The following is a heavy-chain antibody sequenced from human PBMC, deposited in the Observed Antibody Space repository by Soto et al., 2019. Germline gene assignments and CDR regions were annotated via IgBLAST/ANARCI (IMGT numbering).Heavy chain of an antibody. J-gene: IGHJ5*02. D-gene: IGHD3-10*01. CDR2: IYYSGST. CDR3: AREKATTMVRGVINWLDP. Sequence: PSETLSLTCTVSGGSISSSSYYWSWIRQPPGKGLEWIGYIYYSGSTNYNPSLKSRVTISVDTSKNQFSLKLSSVTAADTAVYYCAREKATTMVRGVINWLDPWGQGTLVTVSS. V-gene: IGHV4-61*01. CDR1: GGSISSSSYY.